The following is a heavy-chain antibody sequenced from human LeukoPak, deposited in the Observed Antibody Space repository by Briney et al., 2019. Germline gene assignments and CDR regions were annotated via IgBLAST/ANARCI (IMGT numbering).Heavy chain of an antibody. CDR1: GFTFSSYG. J-gene: IGHJ5*02. Sequence: GGSLRLSCAASGFTFSSYGMHWVRQAPGKGLEWVAVISYHGSNKYYADSVKGRFTISRDNSKNILYLQMNGLRAEDTAVYYCGKYSDFGAHQDWFDPWGQGTLVTVSS. CDR3: GKYSDFGAHQDWFDP. D-gene: IGHD4/OR15-4a*01. CDR2: ISYHGSNK. V-gene: IGHV3-30*18.